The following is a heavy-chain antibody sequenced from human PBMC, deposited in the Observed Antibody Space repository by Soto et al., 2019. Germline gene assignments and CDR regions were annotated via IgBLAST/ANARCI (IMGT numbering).Heavy chain of an antibody. CDR3: ARTDRDFYGLDV. V-gene: IGHV3-13*05. CDR2: ISAAGDP. Sequence: EVQLVESGGGLVQPGGSLRLSCAASGFTFRNYDMHWVRQGTGNGLEWVSGISAAGDPDYADSVEGRFTISRENAQNSFFLQMNSLTVGDTAVYYCARTDRDFYGLDVWGQGTTVIVSS. CDR1: GFTFRNYD. J-gene: IGHJ6*02.